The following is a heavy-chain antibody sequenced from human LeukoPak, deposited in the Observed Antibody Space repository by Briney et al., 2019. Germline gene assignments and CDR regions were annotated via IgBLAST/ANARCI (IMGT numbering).Heavy chain of an antibody. CDR1: GFTLSSYG. CDR2: ISYDGSNK. CDR3: AKASVEMATLGGYYYYGMDV. J-gene: IGHJ6*02. D-gene: IGHD5-24*01. V-gene: IGHV3-30*18. Sequence: GRSLRFSCAAPGFTLSSYGIPWVRQAQGKGLEGGAVISYDGSNKYYADSVKGRFTISRDNSKNTLYLQMNSLRAEDTAVYYCAKASVEMATLGGYYYYGMDVWGQGTTVTVSS.